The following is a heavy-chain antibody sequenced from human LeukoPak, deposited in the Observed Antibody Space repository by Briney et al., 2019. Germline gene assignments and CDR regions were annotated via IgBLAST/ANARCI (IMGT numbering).Heavy chain of an antibody. CDR1: GFPFSSYL. CDR3: AKGDDYSNYYYFDY. Sequence: PGGSLRLSCAASGFPFSSYLMHWVRQAPGKGLEWVALISYDGSTKYYADSVKGRLTISRDNSKNTLYLQMNSLRAEDTAVYYCAKGDDYSNYYYFDYWGQGTLVTVSS. CDR2: ISYDGSTK. J-gene: IGHJ4*02. V-gene: IGHV3-30-3*01. D-gene: IGHD4-11*01.